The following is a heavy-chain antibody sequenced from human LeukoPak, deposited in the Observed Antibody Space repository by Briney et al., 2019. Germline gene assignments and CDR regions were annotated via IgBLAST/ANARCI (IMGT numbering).Heavy chain of an antibody. Sequence: ASVKVSCKASGYTFTSYAMHRVRQAPGQRLEWMGWINAGNGNTKYSQKFQGRVTMTRNTSISTAYMELSSLRSEDTAVYYCARHPDGYYYDSSGYDYYYYGMDVWGQGTTVTVSS. CDR1: GYTFTSYA. CDR2: INAGNGNT. V-gene: IGHV1-3*01. J-gene: IGHJ6*02. D-gene: IGHD3-22*01. CDR3: ARHPDGYYYDSSGYDYYYYGMDV.